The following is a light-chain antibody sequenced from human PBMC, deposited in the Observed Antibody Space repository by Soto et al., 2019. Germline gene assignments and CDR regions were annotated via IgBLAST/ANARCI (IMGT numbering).Light chain of an antibody. V-gene: IGKV3-20*01. CDR1: QSASSNY. CDR3: QQYGSSGT. Sequence: EIVLTQSPGTLSLSPGERATLSCRASQSASSNYLAWYQQKPGQAPRLLIYGASSRATGIPGRFSGSGSGTDFSLTISSLEPEDFAVYYCQQYGSSGTFGQGTKVEIK. J-gene: IGKJ1*01. CDR2: GAS.